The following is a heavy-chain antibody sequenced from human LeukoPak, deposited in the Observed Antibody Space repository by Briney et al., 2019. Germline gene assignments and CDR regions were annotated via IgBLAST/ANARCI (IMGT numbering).Heavy chain of an antibody. CDR3: ARYYDSSGFDY. D-gene: IGHD3-22*01. Sequence: SSETLSLTCAVYGGSFSGYYWSWIRQPPGKGLEWIGEINHSGSTNYNPSLKSRVTISVDKSKNQFSLKLSSVTAADTAVYYCARYYDSSGFDYWGQGTLVTVSS. CDR1: GGSFSGYY. J-gene: IGHJ4*02. V-gene: IGHV4-34*01. CDR2: INHSGST.